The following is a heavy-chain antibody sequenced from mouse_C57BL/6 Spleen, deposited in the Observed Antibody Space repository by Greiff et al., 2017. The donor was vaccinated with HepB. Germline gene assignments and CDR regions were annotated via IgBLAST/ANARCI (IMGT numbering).Heavy chain of an antibody. J-gene: IGHJ4*01. D-gene: IGHD3-2*02. CDR3: ARWAAQATSAYAMDY. CDR2: IYPGSGST. V-gene: IGHV1-55*01. CDR1: GYTFTSYW. Sequence: QVQLQQPGAELVKPGASVKMSCKASGYTFTSYWITWVKQRPGQGLEWIGDIYPGSGSTNYNEKFKSKATLTVDTSSSTAYMQLSSLTSEDSAVYYCARWAAQATSAYAMDYWGQGTSVTVSS.